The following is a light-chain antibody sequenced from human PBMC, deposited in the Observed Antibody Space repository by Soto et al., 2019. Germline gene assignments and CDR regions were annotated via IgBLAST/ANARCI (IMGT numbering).Light chain of an antibody. Sequence: QSALTQPASVSGSPGQSITISCTGTSSDVGGYNYVSWYQQHPGKAPKLMIYEVSNRPSGVSNRFSGSKSGNTASLTISGRQAEDEAEYYCSSDTSSSTLVVFGGGPKLTVL. CDR1: SSDVGGYNY. CDR3: SSDTSSSTLVV. J-gene: IGLJ2*01. CDR2: EVS. V-gene: IGLV2-14*01.